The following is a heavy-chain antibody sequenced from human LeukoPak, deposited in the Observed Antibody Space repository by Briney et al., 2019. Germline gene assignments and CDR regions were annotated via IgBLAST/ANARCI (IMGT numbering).Heavy chain of an antibody. D-gene: IGHD2/OR15-2a*01. CDR3: ATGRGLLSYFDY. CDR2: ISPSSHYI. CDR1: GFTFSNYS. Sequence: KPGGSLRLSCAGSGFTFSNYSINWVRQAPGKGLEWVSSISPSSHYIYYADSVRGRFTISRDNSKNTLYLQMNSLRAEDTAVYYCATGRGLLSYFDYWGQGTLVTVSS. J-gene: IGHJ4*02. V-gene: IGHV3-21*04.